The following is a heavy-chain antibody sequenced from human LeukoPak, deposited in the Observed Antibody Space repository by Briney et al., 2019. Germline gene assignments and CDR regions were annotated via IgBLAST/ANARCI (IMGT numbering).Heavy chain of an antibody. V-gene: IGHV4-34*01. J-gene: IGHJ6*03. CDR3: ARWRGSYSSSWWDYYMDV. CDR2: INHSGST. D-gene: IGHD6-13*01. CDR1: GGSFSGYY. Sequence: SETLSLTCAVYGGSFSGYYWSWIRQPPGKGLEWIGEINHSGSTNYNPSHKSRVTISVDTSKNQFSLKLSSVTAADTAVYYCARWRGSYSSSWWDYYMDVWGKGTTVTVSS.